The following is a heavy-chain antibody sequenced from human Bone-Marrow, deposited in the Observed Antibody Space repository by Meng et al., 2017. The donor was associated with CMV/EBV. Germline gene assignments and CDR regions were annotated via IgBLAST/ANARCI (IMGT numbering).Heavy chain of an antibody. D-gene: IGHD6-13*01. CDR3: ARSGIAARYNWFDP. V-gene: IGHV1-69*05. CDR2: IIPIFGTA. Sequence: SVKVSCKASGGTFSSYAISWVRQAPGQGLEWMGGIIPIFGTANYAQKFQGRVTITTDESTSTAYMEMSSLRAEDTAVYYCARSGIAARYNWFDPWGQGTLVTVSS. J-gene: IGHJ5*02. CDR1: GGTFSSYA.